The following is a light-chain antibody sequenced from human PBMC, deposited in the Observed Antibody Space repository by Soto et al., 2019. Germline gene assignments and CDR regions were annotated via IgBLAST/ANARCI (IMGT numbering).Light chain of an antibody. V-gene: IGLV2-11*01. CDR1: SRDVGGYNY. CDR2: DVS. Sequence: QSALTQPRSVSGAPGQSVTISCTGTSRDVGGYNYVYWYQQHPGKAPKLMIYDVSKRPSGVPDRFSGSKSGTTASLTISGVHAEDEAYYSCCSYAGSYIVFGTGTKVTVL. CDR3: CSYAGSYIV. J-gene: IGLJ1*01.